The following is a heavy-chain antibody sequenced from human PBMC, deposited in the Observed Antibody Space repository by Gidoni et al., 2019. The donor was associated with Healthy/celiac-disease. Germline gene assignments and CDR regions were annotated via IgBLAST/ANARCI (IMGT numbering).Heavy chain of an antibody. CDR2: IYSGGST. J-gene: IGHJ4*02. Sequence: EVQLVETGGGLIQPGGSLRLSCAASGVTVSSNYMSWVRQAPGKGLEWVSVIYSGGSTYYADSVKGRFTISRDNSKNTLYLQMNSLRAEDTAVYYCARDYDYGSGSPLWGQGTLVTVSS. V-gene: IGHV3-53*02. D-gene: IGHD3-10*01. CDR3: ARDYDYGSGSPL. CDR1: GVTVSSNY.